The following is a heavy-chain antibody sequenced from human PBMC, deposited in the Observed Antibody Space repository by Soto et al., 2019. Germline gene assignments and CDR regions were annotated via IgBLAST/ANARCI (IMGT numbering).Heavy chain of an antibody. CDR2: ISSSTGYT. V-gene: IGHV3-48*04. D-gene: IGHD3-22*01. Sequence: EVQLLESGGGLVQPGGSLRLSCAASGFTFSSYAVSWVRQAPGKGLEWVSYISSSTGYTNYADSVRGRFTISRDNAKKSLYLQMNSLRAEDTAVYYCATDDSRVLEYFDYWGQGTLVTVSS. J-gene: IGHJ4*02. CDR1: GFTFSSYA. CDR3: ATDDSRVLEYFDY.